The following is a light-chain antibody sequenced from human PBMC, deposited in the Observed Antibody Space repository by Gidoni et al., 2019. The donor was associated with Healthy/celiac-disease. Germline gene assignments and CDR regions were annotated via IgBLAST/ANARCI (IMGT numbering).Light chain of an antibody. CDR2: DVS. CDR1: SSDVGGSNY. Sequence: QSALTQPASVAGSPGQSITISCTGTSSDVGGSNYVSLYQQHPGKAPKLMIYDVSNRPSVVSNRFSGSKSGNTASLTISGLQAEDDADYYCSSYTSSSTPVVFGGGTKLTVL. J-gene: IGLJ2*01. CDR3: SSYTSSSTPVV. V-gene: IGLV2-14*01.